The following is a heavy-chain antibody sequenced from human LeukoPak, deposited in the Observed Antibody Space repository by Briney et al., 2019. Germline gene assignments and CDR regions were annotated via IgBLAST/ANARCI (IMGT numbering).Heavy chain of an antibody. CDR3: ARGPPNWGYDY. Sequence: ASVKVSCKASGYTFTSYDFNRVRQATGQRPEWVGGMSPNSGDTGYAQKFKDRVTMTRNTSISTAYMELSSLRSDDTAVYYCARGPPNWGYDYWGPGTLVTVSS. CDR1: GYTFTSYD. V-gene: IGHV1-8*01. CDR2: MSPNSGDT. D-gene: IGHD7-27*01. J-gene: IGHJ4*02.